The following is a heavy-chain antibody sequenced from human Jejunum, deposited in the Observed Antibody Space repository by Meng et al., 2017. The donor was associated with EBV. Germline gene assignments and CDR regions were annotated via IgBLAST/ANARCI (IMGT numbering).Heavy chain of an antibody. CDR3: ARGGGSRSWSFDY. CDR1: GFTLSTYW. CDR2: ISSDGRSI. Sequence: VASGGGLVQPGESLRLCCAASGFTLSTYWMHWVRQAPGKGLVWVSRISSDGRSITYADSVKGRFTISRDNSNNTLSLQMNSLRAEDSAVYYCARGGGSRSWSFDYWGQGTLVTVSS. V-gene: IGHV3-74*01. D-gene: IGHD6-13*01. J-gene: IGHJ4*02.